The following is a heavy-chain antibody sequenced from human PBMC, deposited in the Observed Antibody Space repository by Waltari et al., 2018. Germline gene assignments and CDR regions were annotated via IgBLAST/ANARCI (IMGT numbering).Heavy chain of an antibody. V-gene: IGHV3-48*03. CDR3: ARAWFGDQDY. Sequence: EVQLVESGGGLVQPGGSLRLSCAASGFTFSSYEMNWVRQAPGKGLVWVSSISSIGSTLDYAASVKGRFTISRDNAKNSLYLQMNSLRAEDTAVYYCARAWFGDQDYWGQGTLVTVSS. CDR2: ISSIGSTL. CDR1: GFTFSSYE. J-gene: IGHJ4*02. D-gene: IGHD3-10*01.